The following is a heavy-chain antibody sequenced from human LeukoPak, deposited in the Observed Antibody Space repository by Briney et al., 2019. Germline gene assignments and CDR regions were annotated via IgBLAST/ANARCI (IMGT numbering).Heavy chain of an antibody. D-gene: IGHD3-10*01. CDR3: ARDRSYYGSGSYYTRRYFDY. CDR2: IIPIFGTA. J-gene: IGHJ4*02. Sequence: SVKVSCKASGGTFSSYAISWVRQAPGQGLEWMGGIIPIFGTANYAQKFQGRVTMTRDTSTSTVYMELSSLRSEDTAVYYCARDRSYYGSGSYYTRRYFDYWGQGTLVTVSS. CDR1: GGTFSSYA. V-gene: IGHV1-69*05.